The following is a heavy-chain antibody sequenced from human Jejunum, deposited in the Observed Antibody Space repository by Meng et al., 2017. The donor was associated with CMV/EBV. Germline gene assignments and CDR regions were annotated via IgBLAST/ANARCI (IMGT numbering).Heavy chain of an antibody. J-gene: IGHJ4*02. Sequence: GGSISRYYWSWVRQPPGKGLEWIGYIYYSGNTNYNSSLKSRVTISVDTSKNQFFLKLRSVTAADTAVYFCARDGVGSTGWFDLDYWGRGTLVTVSS. V-gene: IGHV4-59*01. CDR2: IYYSGNT. CDR1: GGSISRYY. D-gene: IGHD6-19*01. CDR3: ARDGVGSTGWFDLDY.